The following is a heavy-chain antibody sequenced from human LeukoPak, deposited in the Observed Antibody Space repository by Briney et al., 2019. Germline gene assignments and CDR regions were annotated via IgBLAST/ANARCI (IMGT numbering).Heavy chain of an antibody. CDR2: IIPIFSTA. J-gene: IGHJ6*02. V-gene: IGHV1-69*13. Sequence: GASVKVSCKASGGTFSSYAISWVRQAPGQGLEWMGGIIPIFSTANYAQKFQGRVTITADESTSTAYMELSSLRSEDTAVYYCAIRYSSSWTSHYGMDVWGQGTTVTVSS. D-gene: IGHD6-13*01. CDR1: GGTFSSYA. CDR3: AIRYSSSWTSHYGMDV.